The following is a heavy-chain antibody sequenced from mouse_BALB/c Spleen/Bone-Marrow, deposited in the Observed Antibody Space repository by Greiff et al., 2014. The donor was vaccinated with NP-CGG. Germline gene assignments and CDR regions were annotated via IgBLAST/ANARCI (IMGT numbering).Heavy chain of an antibody. CDR1: GFTFSSYG. CDR2: ISSGGSNT. V-gene: IGHV5-6*01. Sequence: EVQGVESGGDLVKPGGSLKLSCAASGFTFSSYGMSWGRQTPDKRLEWVATISSGGSNTYYPDSVKGRFTIPRGNAKNTLYLQMSSLKSEDTAMYYCARHQRYYAMDYWGQGTSVTVSS. J-gene: IGHJ4*01. CDR3: ARHQRYYAMDY.